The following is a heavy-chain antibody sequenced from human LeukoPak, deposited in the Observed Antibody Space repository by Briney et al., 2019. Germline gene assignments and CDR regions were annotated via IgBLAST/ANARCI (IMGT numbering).Heavy chain of an antibody. CDR2: INPNSGGT. Sequence: ASVKVSCKAAGYTFTGYYMFWVRQAPGQGLEWMGRINPNSGGTNYAQKFQGRVTMTRDTSISTAYMELSKLRSDDTAVYYCARGYCSGGSCYSVENWFDPWGQGTLVTVSS. D-gene: IGHD2-15*01. CDR1: GYTFTGYY. V-gene: IGHV1-2*06. J-gene: IGHJ5*02. CDR3: ARGYCSGGSCYSVENWFDP.